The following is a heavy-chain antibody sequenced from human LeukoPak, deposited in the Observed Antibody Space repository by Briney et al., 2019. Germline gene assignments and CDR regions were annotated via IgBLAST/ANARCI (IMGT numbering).Heavy chain of an antibody. V-gene: IGHV4-39*07. D-gene: IGHD6-13*01. CDR2: IYYSGST. J-gene: IGHJ5*02. CDR1: GGSISSSSYY. CDR3: ARDSIAGAPVGSTGCWFDP. Sequence: SETLSLTCTVSGGSISSSSYYWGWIRQPPGKGLEWIGIIYYSGSTYYNPSLKSRVTISVDTSKNQFSLKLSSVTAADTAVYYCARDSIAGAPVGSTGCWFDPWGQGTLVTVSS.